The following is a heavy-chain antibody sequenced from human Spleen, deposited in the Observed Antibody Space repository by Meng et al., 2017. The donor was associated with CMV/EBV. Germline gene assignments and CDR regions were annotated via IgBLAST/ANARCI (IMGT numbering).Heavy chain of an antibody. CDR2: IIPMFGMT. D-gene: IGHD3-16*01. CDR3: ARDKGGFSYGMDV. CDR1: GYTFTSYY. J-gene: IGHJ6*02. V-gene: IGHV1-46*01. Sequence: ASVKVSCKASGYTFTSYYMHWVRQAPGQGLEWVGRIIPMFGMTSYAQRFQGRVTISADRSTSTAYMELISLRSEDTAVYYCARDKGGFSYGMDVWGQGTTVTVSS.